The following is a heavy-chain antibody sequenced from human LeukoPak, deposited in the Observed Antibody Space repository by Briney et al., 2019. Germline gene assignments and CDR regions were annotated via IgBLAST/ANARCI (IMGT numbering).Heavy chain of an antibody. Sequence: GRSLRLSCAASGFTFSGYGMHWVRQAPGKGLEWVAVIWYDGSNRYYADSVKGRFTISRDNSKNTLYLQMNSLRAEDTAVYYCARGGRGKYYFDYWGQGTLVTVSS. D-gene: IGHD3-16*01. J-gene: IGHJ4*02. CDR3: ARGGRGKYYFDY. CDR1: GFTFSGYG. V-gene: IGHV3-33*01. CDR2: IWYDGSNR.